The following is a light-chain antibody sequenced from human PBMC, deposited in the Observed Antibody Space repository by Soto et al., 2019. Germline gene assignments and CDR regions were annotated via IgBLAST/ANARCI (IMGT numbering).Light chain of an antibody. V-gene: IGKV4-1*01. Sequence: DIVMTQSPDSLAVSLGERATINCKSSQSVLYNSKNKNFLAWYQQKPGQPPKLLIYWASTRESGVPDRFSGSGSGTDFTLTISSLQAEDVAVYYCQQYHTTPLTFGGGTKVEI. J-gene: IGKJ4*01. CDR3: QQYHTTPLT. CDR1: QSVLYNSKNKNF. CDR2: WAS.